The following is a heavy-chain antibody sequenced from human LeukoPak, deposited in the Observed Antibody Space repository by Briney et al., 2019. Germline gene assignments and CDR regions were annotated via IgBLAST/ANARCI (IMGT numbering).Heavy chain of an antibody. CDR2: IYSSGST. Sequence: SETLSLTCTVSGGSISGYYWSWIRQPAGKGLEWIGRIYSSGSTNYNPSLKSRATMSVDTSKNQFSLKLSSVTAADTAVYYCARVVVFGVVSSDYYCYYMDVWGKGTTVTVSS. D-gene: IGHD3-3*01. CDR1: GGSISGYY. CDR3: ARVVVFGVVSSDYYCYYMDV. J-gene: IGHJ6*03. V-gene: IGHV4-4*07.